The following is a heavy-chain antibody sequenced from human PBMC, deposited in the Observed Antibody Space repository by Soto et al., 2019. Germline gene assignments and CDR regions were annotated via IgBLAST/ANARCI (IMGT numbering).Heavy chain of an antibody. CDR1: GFTFSGRS. CDR3: ARGWFGPDV. D-gene: IGHD3-10*01. CDR2: IDNAGTDS. V-gene: IGHV3-74*01. Sequence: EVQLVESGGGLVQPGGSLRLSCAASGFTFSGRSMHWVRQAPGKGLVWVSGIDNAGTDSTYADSVKGRFTSSTDNAKNTLYLQMNSRRVEDTAVYYCARGWFGPDVWGKGTTVTVSS. J-gene: IGHJ6*04.